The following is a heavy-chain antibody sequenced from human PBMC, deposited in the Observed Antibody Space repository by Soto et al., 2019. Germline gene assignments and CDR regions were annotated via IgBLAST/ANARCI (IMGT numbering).Heavy chain of an antibody. CDR3: ARTAENVYQLVFNS. J-gene: IGHJ5*02. D-gene: IGHD2-2*01. Sequence: SETLFFTCSVSGGSISSGSFYRSWMLQPPGKGLEWIGYIYDSWDTYYIQPLASRITISIDASRNQFSLKLTSVTAADTAVDFCARTAENVYQLVFNSWGPGTLVAVSS. CDR2: IYDSWDT. CDR1: GGSISSGSFY. V-gene: IGHV4-30-4*01.